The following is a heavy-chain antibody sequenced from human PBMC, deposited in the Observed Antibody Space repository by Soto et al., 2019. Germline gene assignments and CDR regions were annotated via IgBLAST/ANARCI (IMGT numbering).Heavy chain of an antibody. Sequence: GGSMRLSFAASGFPFSSYAMSWVRQAPGKGLEWVSAISGSGGSTYYADSVKGRFTISRDNSKNTLYLQMNSLRAEDTAVYYCAKDLVIVVVGPLDVWGQGTTVTVSS. CDR2: ISGSGGST. CDR3: AKDLVIVVVGPLDV. D-gene: IGHD2-2*01. V-gene: IGHV3-23*01. CDR1: GFPFSSYA. J-gene: IGHJ6*02.